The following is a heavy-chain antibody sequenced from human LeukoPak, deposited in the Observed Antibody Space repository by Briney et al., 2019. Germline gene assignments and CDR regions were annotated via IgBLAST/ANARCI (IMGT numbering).Heavy chain of an antibody. CDR3: ARGSFSADAPLVLDYFHH. J-gene: IGHJ1*01. CDR1: GYTFTGYY. CDR2: INPNSGGT. D-gene: IGHD5-18*01. V-gene: IGHV1-2*02. Sequence: ASVKVSCKASGYTFTGYYIHWVRQGPGQGLEWMGWINPNSGGTNYAQRFQGRVTMTRDTSISTAYMELSRLKSDDTAVYYCARGSFSADAPLVLDYFHHWGQGTLVTVSS.